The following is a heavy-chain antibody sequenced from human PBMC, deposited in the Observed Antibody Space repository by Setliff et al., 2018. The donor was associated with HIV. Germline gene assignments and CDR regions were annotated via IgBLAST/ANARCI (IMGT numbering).Heavy chain of an antibody. Sequence: ASVKVSCKASGYTFTAYYIHWVRQAPGHGLQLMGRIEPSSGGTNYIQKFQGRVTITRDTSIYTVYMELTRLTSDDTAVYYCARQDHSSVNSGSLYAFDVWGQGTMVTVSS. J-gene: IGHJ3*01. V-gene: IGHV1-2*06. CDR1: GYTFTAYY. D-gene: IGHD3-22*01. CDR3: ARQDHSSVNSGSLYAFDV. CDR2: IEPSSGGT.